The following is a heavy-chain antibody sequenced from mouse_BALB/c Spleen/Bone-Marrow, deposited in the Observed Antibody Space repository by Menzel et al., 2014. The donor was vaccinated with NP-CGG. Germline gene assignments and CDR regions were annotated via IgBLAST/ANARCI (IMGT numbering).Heavy chain of an antibody. CDR1: GFTFSSYT. J-gene: IGHJ2*01. D-gene: IGHD4-1*01. Sequence: EVQGVESGAGLVKPGGSLKLSCAASGFTFSSYTMSWVRQTPEKRLEWVATISSGGSYTYYPDSVKGRFTISRDNAKNTLYLQMSSLKSEDTAMYYCTREDTNWDFDYWGQGTTLTVSS. V-gene: IGHV5-6-4*01. CDR3: TREDTNWDFDY. CDR2: ISSGGSYT.